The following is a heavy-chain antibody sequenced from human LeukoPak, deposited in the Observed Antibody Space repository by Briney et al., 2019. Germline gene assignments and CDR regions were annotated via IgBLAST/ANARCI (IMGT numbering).Heavy chain of an antibody. D-gene: IGHD1-26*01. CDR3: AKDQRGVYIVVSGSYYGYFDY. V-gene: IGHV3-7*01. J-gene: IGHJ4*02. CDR2: IKQDGSEK. Sequence: GGSLRLSCAASGFTFSSYWMSWVRQAPGKGLEWVANIKQDGSEKYYVDSVKGRFTISRDNAKNSLYLQMNSLRAEDTAVYYCAKDQRGVYIVVSGSYYGYFDYWGQGTLVTVSS. CDR1: GFTFSSYW.